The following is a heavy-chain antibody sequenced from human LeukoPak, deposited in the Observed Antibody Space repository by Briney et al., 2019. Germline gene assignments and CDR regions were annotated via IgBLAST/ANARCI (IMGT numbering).Heavy chain of an antibody. CDR1: GLTFSSYA. CDR3: ANTFNFDY. Sequence: GGSLRLSCAASGLTFSSYARSWGRQTPGKGREWVSGISGNGANTYYADSVKGRFSISRDNSKNTLYLQMNSLRAEDTAVYYCANTFNFDYWGQGTLVTVSS. CDR2: ISGNGANT. J-gene: IGHJ4*02. V-gene: IGHV3-23*01.